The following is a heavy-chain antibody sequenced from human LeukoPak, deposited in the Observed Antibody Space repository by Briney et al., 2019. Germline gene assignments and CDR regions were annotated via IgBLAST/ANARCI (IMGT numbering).Heavy chain of an antibody. J-gene: IGHJ4*02. Sequence: GESLKISCKGSGYSFSNYWIGWVRQMPGKGLEWMGIIYPGDSDTRYSPSFQGQVTISVDKSINTAYLQWSSLKASDTAMYYCARHLSGYDRRAFDYWGQGTLVTVSS. CDR3: ARHLSGYDRRAFDY. D-gene: IGHD5-12*01. CDR2: IYPGDSDT. V-gene: IGHV5-51*01. CDR1: GYSFSNYW.